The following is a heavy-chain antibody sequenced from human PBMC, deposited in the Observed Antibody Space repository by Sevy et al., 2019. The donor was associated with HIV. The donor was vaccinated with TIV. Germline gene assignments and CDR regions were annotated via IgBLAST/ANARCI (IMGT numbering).Heavy chain of an antibody. Sequence: TLSLTCAVSGASITSSAWWTGVRQPPGKGLEWIGKRYHSGSTTYNPSLKSRVTILVDDSKNQFSLHLKSVTAADTAVYYCARGAIAAAGYSYGMDVWGQGTTVTVSS. CDR2: RYHSGST. J-gene: IGHJ6*02. V-gene: IGHV4-4*02. CDR1: GASITSSAW. CDR3: ARGAIAAAGYSYGMDV. D-gene: IGHD6-13*01.